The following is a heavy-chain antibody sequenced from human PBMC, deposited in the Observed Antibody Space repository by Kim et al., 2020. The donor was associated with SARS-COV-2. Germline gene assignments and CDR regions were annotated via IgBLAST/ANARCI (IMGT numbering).Heavy chain of an antibody. CDR2: INHSGST. CDR1: GGSFSGYY. Sequence: SETLSLTCAVYGGSFSGYYWSWIRQPPGKGLEWIGEINHSGSTNYNPSLKSRVTVSVDTSKNQFSLKLSSVTAADTAVYYCARGSGRMVRGATKTIFDYWGQGTLVTVSS. D-gene: IGHD3-10*01. J-gene: IGHJ4*02. CDR3: ARGSGRMVRGATKTIFDY. V-gene: IGHV4-34*01.